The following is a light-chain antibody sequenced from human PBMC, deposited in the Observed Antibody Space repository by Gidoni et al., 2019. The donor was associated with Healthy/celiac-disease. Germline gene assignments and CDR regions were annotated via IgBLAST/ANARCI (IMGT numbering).Light chain of an antibody. CDR1: QSVSSY. Sequence: EIVLTQSPATLSLSPGERATLSCRASQSVSSYLAWYQQKPGQAPRLIIYDAANSATGIPARFSGSGSGTDFTLTISSLEPEDFAVYYCQQRSNWSWTFGQGTKVEIK. V-gene: IGKV3-11*01. CDR2: DAA. J-gene: IGKJ1*01. CDR3: QQRSNWSWT.